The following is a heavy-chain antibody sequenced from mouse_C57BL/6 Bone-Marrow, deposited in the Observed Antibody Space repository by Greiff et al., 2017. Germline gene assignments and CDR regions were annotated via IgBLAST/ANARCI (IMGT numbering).Heavy chain of an antibody. J-gene: IGHJ2*01. V-gene: IGHV1-50*01. CDR1: GYTFTSYW. Sequence: QVQLKQPGAELVKPGASVKLSCKASGYTFTSYWMQWVKQRPGQGLEWIGEIDPSDSYTNYNQKFKGKATLTVDTSSSTAYMQLSSLTSEDSAVYYCARSPFITTVPYFDYWGQGTTLTVSS. CDR3: ARSPFITTVPYFDY. CDR2: IDPSDSYT. D-gene: IGHD1-1*01.